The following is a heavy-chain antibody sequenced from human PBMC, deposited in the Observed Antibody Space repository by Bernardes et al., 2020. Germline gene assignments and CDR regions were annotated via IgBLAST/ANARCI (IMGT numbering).Heavy chain of an antibody. D-gene: IGHD2-2*01. Sequence: GGSLRLSCAASGLTFSDYYVSWIRQVPGKGLEWVSYISSSGATIHYADSVKGRFTISRDDAKKSVYLQMNSLRAEDTAVYYCAGTPNGGYVVGWFDPWGQGTLVTVSS. CDR3: AGTPNGGYVVGWFDP. CDR1: GLTFSDYY. V-gene: IGHV3-11*01. CDR2: ISSSGATI. J-gene: IGHJ5*02.